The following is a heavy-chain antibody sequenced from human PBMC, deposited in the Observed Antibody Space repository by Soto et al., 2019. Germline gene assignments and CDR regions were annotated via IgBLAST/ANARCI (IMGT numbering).Heavy chain of an antibody. Sequence: ASVKVSCKASGGTFSSYTISWVRQAPGQGLEWMGWISAYNGNTNYAQKLQGRVTMTTDTSTSTAYMELRSLRSDDTAVYYCATYSSSQIITPWGQGTLVTVSS. D-gene: IGHD6-13*01. CDR1: GGTFSSYT. V-gene: IGHV1-18*01. CDR3: ATYSSSQIITP. CDR2: ISAYNGNT. J-gene: IGHJ5*02.